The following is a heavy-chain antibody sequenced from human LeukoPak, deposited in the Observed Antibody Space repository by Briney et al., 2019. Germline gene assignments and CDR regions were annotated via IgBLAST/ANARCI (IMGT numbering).Heavy chain of an antibody. CDR3: ARDDTNYGDFRFSY. Sequence: PGGSLRLSCAASGFTFSSYSMNWVRQAPGKGLEWVSSISSSSSYIYYADSVKGRFTISRDNAKKSLFLQMNSLRADDTAVYYCARDDTNYGDFRFSYWGQGTLVTVSS. CDR2: ISSSSSYI. J-gene: IGHJ4*02. D-gene: IGHD4-17*01. CDR1: GFTFSSYS. V-gene: IGHV3-21*01.